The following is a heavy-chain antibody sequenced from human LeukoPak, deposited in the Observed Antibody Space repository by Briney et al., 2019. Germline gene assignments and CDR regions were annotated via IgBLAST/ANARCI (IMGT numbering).Heavy chain of an antibody. CDR1: GFTFSHYA. V-gene: IGHV3-64*01. CDR3: ARDSITVSVGAFDI. D-gene: IGHD2-2*01. J-gene: IGHJ3*02. Sequence: GGSLRLSCAASGFTFSHYAMHWVRQAPGKGLEYVSAISSNGGSAYYANSVKGRFTISRDNSKNTLYLQMGSLRAEDMGVYYCARDSITVSVGAFDIWGQGTMVIVSS. CDR2: ISSNGGSA.